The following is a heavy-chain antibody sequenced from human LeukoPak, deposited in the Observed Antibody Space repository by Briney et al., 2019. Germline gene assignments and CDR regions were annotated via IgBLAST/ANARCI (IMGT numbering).Heavy chain of an antibody. D-gene: IGHD3-3*01. CDR3: ARGDLFEGAFDI. CDR1: GFTFSSYV. V-gene: IGHV3-33*01. J-gene: IGHJ3*02. CDR2: IWYDGSNK. Sequence: GRSLRLSCAASGFTFSSYVMHWVRQAPGKGLEWVAVIWYDGSNKYYADSVKGRFTISRDNSKNTLYLQMNSLRAEDTAVYYCARGDLFEGAFDIWGHGTMVIVSS.